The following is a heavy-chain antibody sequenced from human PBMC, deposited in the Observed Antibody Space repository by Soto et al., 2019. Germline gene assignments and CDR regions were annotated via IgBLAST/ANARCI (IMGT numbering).Heavy chain of an antibody. D-gene: IGHD6-19*01. CDR2: IIPIFGTA. V-gene: IGHV1-69*05. CDR1: GGTFSSYA. CDR3: ASVPHRNGLYGGWCDT. Sequence: QVQLVQSGAEVKKTGSSVKVSCKASGGTFSSYAISWVRQAPGQGLEWVGGIIPIFGTANYAQKFQGRVAITXXDXTXXSYMELDSLGSEDTAVYYCASVPHRNGLYGGWCDTGSEGTLVAVSS. J-gene: IGHJ5*02.